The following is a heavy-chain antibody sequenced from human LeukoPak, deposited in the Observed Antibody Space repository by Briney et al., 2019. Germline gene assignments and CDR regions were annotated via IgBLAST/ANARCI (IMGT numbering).Heavy chain of an antibody. J-gene: IGHJ3*02. CDR3: ARATITMMVGIPADAFDI. CDR1: GGSFSGYY. Sequence: SETLFLTCAVYGGSFSGYYWSWIRQPPGKGLEWIGYIYYSGNTYYNPSLKSRVTISVDTSKKQFSLKLSSVTAADTAVYYCARATITMMVGIPADAFDIWGQGTMVTVSS. V-gene: IGHV4-30-4*08. CDR2: IYYSGNT. D-gene: IGHD3-22*01.